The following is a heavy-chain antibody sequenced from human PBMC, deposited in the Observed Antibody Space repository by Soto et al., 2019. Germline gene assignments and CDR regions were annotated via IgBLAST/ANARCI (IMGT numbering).Heavy chain of an antibody. Sequence: QVQLVQSGAEVKKPGASVKVSCKASGYTFTSYDINWVRQATGQGLGWMGWMNPNSGNTGYAQKLQGRVXXTXNXXISTAYMELSSLRSEDTAVYYCARRGYTDSSGGDYWGQGTLVTVSS. CDR3: ARRGYTDSSGGDY. V-gene: IGHV1-8*01. CDR1: GYTFTSYD. CDR2: MNPNSGNT. D-gene: IGHD3-22*01. J-gene: IGHJ4*02.